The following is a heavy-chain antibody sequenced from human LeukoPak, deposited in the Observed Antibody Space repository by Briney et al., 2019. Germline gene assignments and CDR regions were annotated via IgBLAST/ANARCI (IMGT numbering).Heavy chain of an antibody. CDR1: GFTFSSYS. D-gene: IGHD6-13*01. J-gene: IGHJ5*02. CDR3: AREVGAAAAGMRWFDP. V-gene: IGHV3-21*01. CDR2: ISSSSSYI. Sequence: GGSLRLSCAASGFTFSSYSMNWVRQAPGKGLEWVSSISSSSSYIYYADSVKGRFTISRDNAKNSLYPQMNSLRAEDTAVYYCAREVGAAAAGMRWFDPWGQGTLVTVSS.